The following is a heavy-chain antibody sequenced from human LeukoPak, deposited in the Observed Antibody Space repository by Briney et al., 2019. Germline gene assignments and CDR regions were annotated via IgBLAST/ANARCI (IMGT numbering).Heavy chain of an antibody. CDR1: GGSISSYY. J-gene: IGHJ4*02. D-gene: IGHD6-13*01. V-gene: IGHV4-4*07. Sequence: SETLSLTCTVSGGSISSYYWSWIRQPAGKGLEWIGRIYTSGSTNYNPSLKSRVTMSVDTSKNQFSLKLSSVTAADTAVYFCARDPASGYSTKRYYFDYWGQGTLVTVSS. CDR2: IYTSGST. CDR3: ARDPASGYSTKRYYFDY.